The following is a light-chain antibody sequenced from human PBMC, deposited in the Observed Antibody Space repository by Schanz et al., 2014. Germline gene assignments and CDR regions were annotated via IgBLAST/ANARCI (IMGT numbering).Light chain of an antibody. V-gene: IGKV3-20*01. CDR2: GAS. J-gene: IGKJ1*01. CDR3: QQYNSYSPWT. CDR1: QSVSSSY. Sequence: EIVLTQSPGTLSLSPGERATLSCRASQSVSSSYLVWYQQKPGQAPRLLIYGASTRATGIPAIFSGSGSGTEFTLTISSLQSEDFATYYCQQYNSYSPWTFGQGTKVEIK.